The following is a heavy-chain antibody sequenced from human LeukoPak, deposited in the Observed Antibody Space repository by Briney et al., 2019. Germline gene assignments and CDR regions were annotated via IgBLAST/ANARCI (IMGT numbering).Heavy chain of an antibody. CDR1: GFTFSLYA. D-gene: IGHD6-13*01. J-gene: IGHJ5*02. CDR3: ARDVLDVAAAGWGRPLDR. CDR2: ISAGTGVT. V-gene: IGHV3-23*01. Sequence: PGGSLRLSCAASGFTFSLYAMTWVRQAPGKGLEWVSRISAGTGVTYYAQSVRGRFTISRDDSKSTLYLHMRGLRGEDTAVYYCARDVLDVAAAGWGRPLDRWGQGTRVTVSS.